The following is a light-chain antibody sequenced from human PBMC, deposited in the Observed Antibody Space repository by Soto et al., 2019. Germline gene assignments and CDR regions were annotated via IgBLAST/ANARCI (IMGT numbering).Light chain of an antibody. V-gene: IGLV2-8*01. CDR2: GDN. J-gene: IGLJ3*02. CDR1: SSDVGSYNY. CDR3: TSYAGSNGPVV. Sequence: QSALTQPPSASGSPGQSVTISCTGTSSDVGSYNYVSWYQQHPDKAPKLIIYGDNERPSGVPDRFSGYKSGNTASLTVSGLQAEDEADYYCTSYAGSNGPVVFGGGTQLTVL.